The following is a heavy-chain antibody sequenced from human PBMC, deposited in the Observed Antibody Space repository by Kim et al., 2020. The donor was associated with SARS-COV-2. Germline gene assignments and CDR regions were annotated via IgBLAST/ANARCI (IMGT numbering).Heavy chain of an antibody. D-gene: IGHD6-13*01. V-gene: IGHV1-2*02. Sequence: ASVKVSCKASGYTFTGYYLHWVRQAPGQGLEWMGWINPNSGGTKHAQNFQGRVTLTWDTSISTAYMEVSSLRSDDTAVYYCARDERSSWGWFDPWGQGTLVTVSS. CDR3: ARDERSSWGWFDP. CDR1: GYTFTGYY. J-gene: IGHJ5*02. CDR2: INPNSGGT.